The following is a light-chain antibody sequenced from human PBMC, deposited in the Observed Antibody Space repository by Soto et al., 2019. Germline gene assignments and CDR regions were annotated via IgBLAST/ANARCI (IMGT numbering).Light chain of an antibody. Sequence: EIVLKQSPATLSLSPGERATLSCRASQSVGSSLAWYQQKPGQAPRLLICDASNRAAGITARFSGSGSGTEFTLTISSLAPEDFAIYYCQQRSEWPLTFGGGTKVEIK. V-gene: IGKV3-11*01. CDR1: QSVGSS. CDR2: DAS. J-gene: IGKJ4*01. CDR3: QQRSEWPLT.